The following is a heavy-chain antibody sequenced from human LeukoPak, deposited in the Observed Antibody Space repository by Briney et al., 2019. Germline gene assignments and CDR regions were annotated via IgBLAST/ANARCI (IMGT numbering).Heavy chain of an antibody. CDR2: ITGSGGNR. CDR3: AKDDNYIRFLS. CDR1: GFTFSSHG. V-gene: IGHV3-23*01. Sequence: GGSLRLSCAASGFTFSSHGMNWVRQAPGKGLEWVSGITGSGGNRYYADSVKGRFTISRDNSKDTLYLQMNSLRAEDTAVYYCAKDDNYIRFLSWGQGTLVTVSS. D-gene: IGHD3-16*01. J-gene: IGHJ5*02.